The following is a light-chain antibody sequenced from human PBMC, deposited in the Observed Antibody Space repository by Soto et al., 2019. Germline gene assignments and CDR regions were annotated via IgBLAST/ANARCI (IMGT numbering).Light chain of an antibody. J-gene: IGKJ5*01. V-gene: IGKV3-15*01. CDR1: QSVSSSY. Sequence: EIVLTQSPGTLSLSPGDRATLSCRASQSVSSSYLAWYQQKVGQAPRLLIYDVSIRATGVPARFSATGSETDFTLTISGLQSGDSAVYFCQQYNNWPFSFGQGTRLEIK. CDR3: QQYNNWPFS. CDR2: DVS.